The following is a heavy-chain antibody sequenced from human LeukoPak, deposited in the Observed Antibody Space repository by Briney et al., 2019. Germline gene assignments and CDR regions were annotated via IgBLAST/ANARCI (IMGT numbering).Heavy chain of an antibody. CDR1: GFTFTSYS. V-gene: IGHV3-23*01. CDR3: AKAGYGDYAFNGYY. Sequence: GGSLRLSCAASGFTFTSYSMSWVRQAPGKGLEWVSVISANGGDTFYADSVKGRFTISRDNYKNTLYLQMNSLRVEDTAVYYCAKAGYGDYAFNGYYWGQGTLVTVSS. CDR2: ISANGGDT. D-gene: IGHD4-17*01. J-gene: IGHJ4*02.